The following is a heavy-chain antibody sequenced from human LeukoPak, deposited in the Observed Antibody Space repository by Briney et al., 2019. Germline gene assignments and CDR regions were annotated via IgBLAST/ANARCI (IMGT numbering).Heavy chain of an antibody. V-gene: IGHV4-59*02. D-gene: IGHD5-12*01. CDR1: GGSVSSYY. Sequence: PSETLSLTCTVSGGSVSSYYWSWIRQPPGKGLEWIGYKYNSGSTNYNPSLKSRVTISVDTSKNQFSLKLSSVTAADTAVYYCESHSGYDYFDYWGQGTLVTVSS. J-gene: IGHJ4*02. CDR2: KYNSGST. CDR3: ESHSGYDYFDY.